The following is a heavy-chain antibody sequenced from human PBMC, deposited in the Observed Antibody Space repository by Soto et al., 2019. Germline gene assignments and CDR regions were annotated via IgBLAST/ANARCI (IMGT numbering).Heavy chain of an antibody. CDR1: GFSFRNYA. CDR2: ITGSTSNI. D-gene: IGHD3-10*01. J-gene: IGHJ4*02. V-gene: IGHV3-23*01. Sequence: GGSLRLSCAASGFSFRNYAMSWVRQAPGKGLEWISTITGSTSNIYYADSVKGRFAISRDNSRNTLYLQMNSLTAEDTAVYYCANGRATYGLLTHDYWGQGTLVTAPQ. CDR3: ANGRATYGLLTHDY.